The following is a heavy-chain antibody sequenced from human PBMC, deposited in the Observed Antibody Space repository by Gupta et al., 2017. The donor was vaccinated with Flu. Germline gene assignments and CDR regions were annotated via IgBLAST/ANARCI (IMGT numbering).Heavy chain of an antibody. D-gene: IGHD1-7*01. CDR3: AKGTTDYYYYYGLDV. V-gene: IGHV3-30*18. J-gene: IGHJ6*02. Sequence: APGKGLEWVAVISYDGSNKYYADSVKGRFTISRDNSKNTLYLQMNSLRAEDTAVYYCAKGTTDYYYYYGLDVWGQGTTVTVSS. CDR2: ISYDGSNK.